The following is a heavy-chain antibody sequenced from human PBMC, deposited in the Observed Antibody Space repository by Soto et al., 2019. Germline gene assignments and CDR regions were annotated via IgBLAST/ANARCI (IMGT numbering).Heavy chain of an antibody. D-gene: IGHD3-9*01. J-gene: IGHJ4*02. CDR2: ITHDGNDK. CDR1: GFSFGTYG. Sequence: QVQLVESGGGLVQPGRSLRLSCEASGFSFGTYGLHWVRQAPGKGLEWVAAITHDGNDKYYADSVKGRFTISRDNSKNTLYLQTDGLRAEDTAIYPCPNGQRGHFGFLLPDWGKGSMVTVSS. V-gene: IGHV3-30*18. CDR3: PNGQRGHFGFLLPD.